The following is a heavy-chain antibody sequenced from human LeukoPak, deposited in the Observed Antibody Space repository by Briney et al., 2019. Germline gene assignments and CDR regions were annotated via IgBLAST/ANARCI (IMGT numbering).Heavy chain of an antibody. Sequence: PGGSLRLPCAASGFTFSSYWMHWVRQAPGKGLVWVSRINNDESHTTYADSVKGRFTISRDNAKNTLYLQMNSLRVEDTAVYYCARDQSSSWYVAWFDPWGQGTLVTVSS. CDR1: GFTFSSYW. CDR3: ARDQSSSWYVAWFDP. V-gene: IGHV3-74*01. D-gene: IGHD6-13*01. CDR2: INNDESHT. J-gene: IGHJ5*02.